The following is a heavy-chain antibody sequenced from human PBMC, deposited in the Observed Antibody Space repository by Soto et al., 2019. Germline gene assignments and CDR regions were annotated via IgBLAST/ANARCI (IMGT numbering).Heavy chain of an antibody. CDR2: ISGSSSST. V-gene: IGHV3-11*06. D-gene: IGHD6-19*01. J-gene: IGHJ4*02. Sequence: GGSLRLSCAASGFTFSDYYMSWIRQAPGKGLEWVSYISGSSSSTNQADSVRGRFTISRDNAKNSLYLQMNSLRADDTAVYYCARVREVAGSLYLWDYWGQGTLVTVSS. CDR3: ARVREVAGSLYLWDY. CDR1: GFTFSDYY.